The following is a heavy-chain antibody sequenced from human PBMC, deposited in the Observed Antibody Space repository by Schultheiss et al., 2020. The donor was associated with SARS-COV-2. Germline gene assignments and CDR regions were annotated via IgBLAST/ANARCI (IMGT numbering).Heavy chain of an antibody. J-gene: IGHJ6*03. D-gene: IGHD3-3*01. CDR2: INHSGST. CDR1: GGSFSGYY. Sequence: SDTLSLTCAVYGGSFSGYYWSWIRQPPGKGLEWIGEINHSGSTNYNPFLKSRVTISVDTSKNQFSLKLSSVTAADTAVYYCARDDGFWSGYSYYYYMDVWGKGTTVTVSS. CDR3: ARDDGFWSGYSYYYYMDV. V-gene: IGHV4-34*01.